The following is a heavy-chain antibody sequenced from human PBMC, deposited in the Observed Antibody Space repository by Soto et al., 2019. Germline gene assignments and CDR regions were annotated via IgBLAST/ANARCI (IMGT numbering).Heavy chain of an antibody. CDR3: ARAHPSPVAYFDY. CDR1: GGSISSGGYY. CDR2: IYYSGST. J-gene: IGHJ4*02. Sequence: SETLSLTCTASGGSISSGGYYWSWIRQHPGKGLEWIGYIYYSGSTYYNPSLKSRVTISVDTSKNQFSLKLSSVTAADTAVYYCARAHPSPVAYFDYWGQGTLVTVSS. V-gene: IGHV4-31*03.